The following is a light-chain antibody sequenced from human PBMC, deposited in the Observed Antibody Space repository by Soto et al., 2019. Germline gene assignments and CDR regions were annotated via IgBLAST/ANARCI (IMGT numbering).Light chain of an antibody. J-gene: IGLJ1*01. CDR1: SSDLAIYNY. CDR3: SSYTTSNTPLYV. Sequence: QSALTQPASVSGSPGQSITISCTGTSSDLAIYNYVSWYQQQPGKAPKLMIYQVTNRPSGVSNRFSGSRSGNTASLTISGLQAEDEADYYCSSYTTSNTPLYVFGTGTKLTVL. CDR2: QVT. V-gene: IGLV2-14*01.